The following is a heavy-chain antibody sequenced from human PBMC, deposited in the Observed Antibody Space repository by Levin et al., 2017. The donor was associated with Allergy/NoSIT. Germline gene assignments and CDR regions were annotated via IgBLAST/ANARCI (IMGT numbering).Heavy chain of an antibody. CDR3: ARVTAMTNYYYYYMDV. D-gene: IGHD5-18*01. CDR2: ISSSSSTI. Sequence: GGSLRLSCAASGFTFSSYSMNWVRQAPGKGLEWVSYISSSSSTIYYADSVKGRFTISRDNAKNSLYLQMNSLRDEDTAVYYCARVTAMTNYYYYYMDVWGKGTTVTVSS. J-gene: IGHJ6*03. CDR1: GFTFSSYS. V-gene: IGHV3-48*02.